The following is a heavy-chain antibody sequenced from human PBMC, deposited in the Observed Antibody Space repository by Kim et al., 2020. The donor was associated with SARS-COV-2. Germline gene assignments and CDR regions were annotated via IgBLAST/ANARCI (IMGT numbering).Heavy chain of an antibody. V-gene: IGHV4-39*07. J-gene: IGHJ1*01. D-gene: IGHD3-10*01. Sequence: SQTLSLTCTVSGGSISSSSYYWGWIRQPPGKGLEWIGSIYYSGSTYYNPSLKSRVTISVDTSKNQFSLKLSSVTAADTAVCYCARDDGTMVRGVIIHWGQ. CDR3: ARDDGTMVRGVIIH. CDR1: GGSISSSSYY. CDR2: IYYSGST.